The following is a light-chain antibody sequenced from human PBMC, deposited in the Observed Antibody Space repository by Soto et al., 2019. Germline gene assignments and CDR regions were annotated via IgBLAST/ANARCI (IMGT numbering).Light chain of an antibody. J-gene: IGKJ1*01. CDR1: QSVSSSY. Sequence: EIVLPQSPGTLSLSPGERATLSCRASQSVSSSYLAWYQKKPGQAPRLLIYGASSRATGIPDRFSGNGSGTDFPLTISRLEPEDFAVYYCQQYGSSPWTFSQGTQVEIK. CDR3: QQYGSSPWT. V-gene: IGKV3-20*01. CDR2: GAS.